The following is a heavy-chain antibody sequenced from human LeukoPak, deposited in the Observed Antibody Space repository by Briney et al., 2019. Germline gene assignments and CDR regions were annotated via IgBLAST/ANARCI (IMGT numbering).Heavy chain of an antibody. Sequence: GGSLRLSCAASGFTFSSYAMSWVRQAPGKGLEWVGRIKSKTDGGTTDYAAPVKGRFTISRDDSKNTLYLQMNSLKTEDTAVYYCTTVVWCGGDCYSDYWGQGTLVTVSS. D-gene: IGHD2-21*02. CDR3: TTVVWCGGDCYSDY. CDR2: IKSKTDGGTT. V-gene: IGHV3-15*01. CDR1: GFTFSSYA. J-gene: IGHJ4*02.